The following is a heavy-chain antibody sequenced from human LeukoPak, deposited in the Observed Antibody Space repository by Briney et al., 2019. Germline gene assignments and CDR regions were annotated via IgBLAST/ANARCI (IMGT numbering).Heavy chain of an antibody. CDR3: ARGRYYFDY. Sequence: PGGSLRLSCAASGFTFSSYAMHWVRQAPGKGLEWVAVISYDGSNKYYADSVKGRFTISRDNSKNTLYLQMNSLRAEDTAVYYCARGRYYFDYWGQGTRVTVSS. CDR1: GFTFSSYA. CDR2: ISYDGSNK. D-gene: IGHD3-10*01. V-gene: IGHV3-30*04. J-gene: IGHJ4*02.